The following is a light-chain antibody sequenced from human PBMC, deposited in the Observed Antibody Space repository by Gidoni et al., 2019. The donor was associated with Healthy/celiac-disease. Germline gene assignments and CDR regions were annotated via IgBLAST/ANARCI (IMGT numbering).Light chain of an antibody. Sequence: SYELTQPLPASVSPGQTARITCAGDALPKKYAYCYQQKSGQAPVLLIYEDSKRPSGIPERFSGSSSGTMATLTISGAQVEDEADYYCYSTDSSGNHRVFGGGTKLTVL. CDR3: YSTDSSGNHRV. CDR2: EDS. V-gene: IGLV3-10*01. J-gene: IGLJ2*01. CDR1: ALPKKY.